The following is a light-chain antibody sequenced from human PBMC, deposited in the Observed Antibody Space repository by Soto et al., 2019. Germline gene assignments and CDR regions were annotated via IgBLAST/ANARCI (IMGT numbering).Light chain of an antibody. V-gene: IGLV2-8*02. CDR3: SSYAGSNNVL. J-gene: IGLJ2*01. Sequence: QSALTQPPSASRSPGQSVTISCTGTSSDVGGYNYVSWYQQHPGKAPKLMISEVSKRPSGVPDRFSGSKSGNTASLTVSGLQADDEADYYCSSYAGSNNVLFGGGTKLTVL. CDR2: EVS. CDR1: SSDVGGYNY.